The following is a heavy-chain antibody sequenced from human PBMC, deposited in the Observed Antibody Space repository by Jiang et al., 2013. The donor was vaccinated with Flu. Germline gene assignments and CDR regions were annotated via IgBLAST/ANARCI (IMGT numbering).Heavy chain of an antibody. D-gene: IGHD2-21*02. CDR3: WRGGVWVVTATSPPFDY. J-gene: IGHJ4*01. CDR1: GFTVSSNY. Sequence: VQLVESGGGLVQPGGSLRLSCAASGFTVSSNYMSWVRQAPGKGLEWVSVIYSGGSTYYADSVKGRFTISRHNSKNTLYLQMNSLRAEDTAVYYWWRGGVWVVTATSPPFDYVGP. V-gene: IGHV3-53*04. CDR2: IYSGGST.